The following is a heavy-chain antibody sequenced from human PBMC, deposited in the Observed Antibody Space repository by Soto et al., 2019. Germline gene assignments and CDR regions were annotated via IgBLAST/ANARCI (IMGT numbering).Heavy chain of an antibody. D-gene: IGHD1-1*01. CDR2: IIPIFGTA. CDR1: GGTFSSYA. Sequence: QVQLVQSGAEVKKPGSSVKVSCKASGGTFSSYAISWVRQAPGQGLEWMGGIIPIFGTANYAQKFQGRVTITADESTSTVXMGLSRLRSEDTAVYYCARYGGGMPGDYYYYGMDVWGQGTTVTVSS. CDR3: ARYGGGMPGDYYYYGMDV. J-gene: IGHJ6*02. V-gene: IGHV1-69*12.